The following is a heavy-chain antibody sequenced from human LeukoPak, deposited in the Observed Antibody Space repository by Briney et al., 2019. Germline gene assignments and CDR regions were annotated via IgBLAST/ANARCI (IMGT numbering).Heavy chain of an antibody. Sequence: GASVKVSCKASGGTFSSYAISWVRQAPGRGLEWMGGIIPIFGTANYAQKFQGRVTITTDESTSTAYMELSSLRSEDTAVYYCARDAAAAGTLWYYFDYWGQGTLVTVSS. CDR1: GGTFSSYA. CDR2: IIPIFGTA. J-gene: IGHJ4*02. V-gene: IGHV1-69*05. CDR3: ARDAAAAGTLWYYFDY. D-gene: IGHD6-13*01.